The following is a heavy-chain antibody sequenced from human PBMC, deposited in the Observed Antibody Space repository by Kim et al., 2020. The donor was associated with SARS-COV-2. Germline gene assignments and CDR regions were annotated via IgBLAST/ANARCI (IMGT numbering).Heavy chain of an antibody. Sequence: GGSLRLSCAASGFTFINYALTWVRQAPGKGLEWVSGISGSGTSTYYAGSVKGRFTISRDNSNNTLYLQMNSLSADDTAVYYCAKTLRGYSRPFDSWGQGTLVTVSS. V-gene: IGHV3-23*01. CDR3: AKTLRGYSRPFDS. D-gene: IGHD5-18*01. J-gene: IGHJ4*02. CDR2: ISGSGTST. CDR1: GFTFINYA.